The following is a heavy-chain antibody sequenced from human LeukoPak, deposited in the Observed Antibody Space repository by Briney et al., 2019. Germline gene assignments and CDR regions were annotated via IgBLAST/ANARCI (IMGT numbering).Heavy chain of an antibody. V-gene: IGHV1-2*02. CDR1: GYTVTGYY. D-gene: IGHD3-22*01. J-gene: IGHJ4*02. Sequence: ASVTVSCKASGYTVTGYYMHWVRQAPGQGLEWMGWINPNSGGTNYAQKFQGRVTMTRDTSIRTAYMELSRLRSDDTAVYYWAREPRPEYYYDSKPAGLYFDCWGQGTLVTVSS. CDR3: AREPRPEYYYDSKPAGLYFDC. CDR2: INPNSGGT.